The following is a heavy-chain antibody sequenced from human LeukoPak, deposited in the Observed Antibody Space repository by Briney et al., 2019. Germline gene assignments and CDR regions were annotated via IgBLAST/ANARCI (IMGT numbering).Heavy chain of an antibody. CDR2: TYYRSKWYK. D-gene: IGHD3-10*01. V-gene: IGHV6-1*01. CDR1: GDSVSSNSAA. Sequence: SQTLSLTCAISGDSVSSNSAAWNWIRQSPSRGLEWLGRTYYRSKWYKEYAVSVKSRITINADTSKNQFSLQLNSVTPEDTAVYYCARDGGSGTYYFDHWGQGTLVTVSS. J-gene: IGHJ4*02. CDR3: ARDGGSGTYYFDH.